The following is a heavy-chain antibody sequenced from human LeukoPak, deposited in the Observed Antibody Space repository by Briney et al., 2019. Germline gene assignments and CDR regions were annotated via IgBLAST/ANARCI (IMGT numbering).Heavy chain of an antibody. Sequence: GGSLRLSCAASGFTFSSYEMNWVRQAPGKGLEWVSYISSSGSTIYYADSVKGRFTISRDNAKNSLYLQMNSLRAEDTAVYYCARDQSLTMIVVAHIDYWGQGTLVTVSS. J-gene: IGHJ4*02. CDR3: ARDQSLTMIVVAHIDY. D-gene: IGHD3-22*01. V-gene: IGHV3-48*03. CDR2: ISSSGSTI. CDR1: GFTFSSYE.